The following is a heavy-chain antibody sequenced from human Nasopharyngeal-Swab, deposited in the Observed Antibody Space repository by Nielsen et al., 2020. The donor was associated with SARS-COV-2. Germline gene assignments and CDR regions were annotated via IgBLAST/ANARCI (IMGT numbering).Heavy chain of an antibody. J-gene: IGHJ4*02. D-gene: IGHD2-15*01. CDR1: GYTFTSYY. Sequence: ASVKVSCKASGYTFTSYYMHWVRQAPGQGLEWMGIINPSGGSTSYAQKFQGRVTMTRDTSTSTVYMELSSLRSEDTAVDYCARDRVAATPFGGPEWSFDYWGQGTLVTVSS. CDR3: ARDRVAATPFGGPEWSFDY. CDR2: INPSGGST. V-gene: IGHV1-46*01.